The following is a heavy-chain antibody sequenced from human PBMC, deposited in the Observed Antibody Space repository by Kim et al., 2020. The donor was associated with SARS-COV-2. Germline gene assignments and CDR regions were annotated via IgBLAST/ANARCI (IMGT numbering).Heavy chain of an antibody. CDR2: IYHSGST. CDR3: ARSITIFGVVITFDY. D-gene: IGHD3-3*01. Sequence: SETLSLTCAVSGGSISSSNWWSWVRQPPGKGLEWIGEIYHSGSTNYNPSHKSRVTISVDKSKNQFSLKLSSVTAADTAVYYCARSITIFGVVITFDYWGQGTLVTVSS. J-gene: IGHJ4*02. V-gene: IGHV4-4*02. CDR1: GGSISSSNW.